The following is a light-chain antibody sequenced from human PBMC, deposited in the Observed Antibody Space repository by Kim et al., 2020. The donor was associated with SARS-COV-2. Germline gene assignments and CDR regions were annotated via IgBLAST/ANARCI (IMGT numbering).Light chain of an antibody. CDR2: GAS. Sequence: PGDRASLSCGASQSISFNYLAWYQKRPGQGPRVLMFGASSRATGVPDRFSGSGAGTDFTLTISSLEPEDFAVYYCQHYGSSPRTFGQGTKVDIK. CDR3: QHYGSSPRT. V-gene: IGKV3-20*01. J-gene: IGKJ1*01. CDR1: QSISFNY.